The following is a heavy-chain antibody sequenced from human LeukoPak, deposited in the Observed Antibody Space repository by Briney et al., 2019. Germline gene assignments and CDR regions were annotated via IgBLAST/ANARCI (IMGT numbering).Heavy chain of an antibody. CDR2: ISAYNGNT. Sequence: ASVKVSCKASGYTFTSYGISWVRQAPGQGLEWMGWISAYNGNTNYAQKLQGRVTMTTDTSTSTAYMELRSLRSDGTAVYYCARGSPCGGNFWSFGCAEYFQHWGQGTLVTVSS. V-gene: IGHV1-18*01. D-gene: IGHD2-21*02. CDR1: GYTFTSYG. J-gene: IGHJ1*01. CDR3: ARGSPCGGNFWSFGCAEYFQH.